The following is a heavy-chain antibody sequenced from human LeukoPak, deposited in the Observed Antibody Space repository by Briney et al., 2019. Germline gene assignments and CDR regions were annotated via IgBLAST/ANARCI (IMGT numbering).Heavy chain of an antibody. CDR1: GGSISNGDYY. J-gene: IGHJ4*02. D-gene: IGHD6-6*01. Sequence: SETLSLTSIVSGGSISNGDYYWNWIRQPPGKGLEWIGYIYYSGSTYYNPSLKSRLTISVDTSKNQFSLRLSSVTAADTAVYYCARVAVVAARPGSVDYWGQGTLVTVSS. V-gene: IGHV4-30-4*08. CDR2: IYYSGST. CDR3: ARVAVVAARPGSVDY.